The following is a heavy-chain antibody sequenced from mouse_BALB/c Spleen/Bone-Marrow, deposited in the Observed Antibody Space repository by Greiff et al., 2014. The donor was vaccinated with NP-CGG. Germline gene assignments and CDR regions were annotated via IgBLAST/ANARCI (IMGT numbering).Heavy chain of an antibody. CDR2: IRNKANGYTT. J-gene: IGHJ1*01. CDR1: GFTFTDYY. CDR3: ARDRVLTVYWYFDV. D-gene: IGHD1-1*01. V-gene: IGHV7-3*02. Sequence: EVMLVESGGGLVQPGGSLRLSCATSGFTFTDYYMSWVRQPPGKALEWLGFIRNKANGYTTEYSASVKGRFTISRDNSQSILYLQMNTLRPEDRATYCARDRVLTVYWYFDVWGAGTTVTVSS.